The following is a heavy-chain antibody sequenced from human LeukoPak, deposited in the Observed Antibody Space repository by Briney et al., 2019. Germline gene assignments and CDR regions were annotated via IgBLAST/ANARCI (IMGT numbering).Heavy chain of an antibody. CDR3: ARDSGTTGEVKFDP. J-gene: IGHJ5*02. Sequence: KSSETLSLTCTVSGGSISSYYLSWIRQTAGKGLEWIGRMYSSGSNYNPSLKSRVTMSIDTSTNQLSLKLSSVTAADTAVYYCARDSGTTGEVKFDPWGQGTLVTVSS. CDR1: GGSISSYY. CDR2: MYSSGS. D-gene: IGHD3-10*01. V-gene: IGHV4-4*07.